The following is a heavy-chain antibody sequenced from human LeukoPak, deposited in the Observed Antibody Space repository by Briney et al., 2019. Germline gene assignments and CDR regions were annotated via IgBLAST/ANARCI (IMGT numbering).Heavy chain of an antibody. J-gene: IGHJ4*02. V-gene: IGHV3-9*01. Sequence: GGSLRLSCAASGFTFDDYAMHWVRQAPGKGLEWVSGISWNSGSIGYADSVKGRFTISRDNAKNSLYLQMNSLRAEDTALYYCAKDMGQGGSRHSGSFYWGQGTLVTVSS. CDR1: GFTFDDYA. CDR2: ISWNSGSI. CDR3: AKDMGQGGSRHSGSFY. D-gene: IGHD1-26*01.